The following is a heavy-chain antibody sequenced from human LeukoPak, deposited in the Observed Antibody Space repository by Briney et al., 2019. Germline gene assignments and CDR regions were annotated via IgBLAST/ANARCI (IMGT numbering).Heavy chain of an antibody. D-gene: IGHD3-22*01. V-gene: IGHV5-51*01. Sequence: GESLKISCKGSGYSFTSYWIGWVRQMPGKGLEWMGITYPGDSDTRYSPSFQGQVTISADKSISTAYLQWSSLKTSDTAMYYCARSVTMIVSYFDYWGQGTLVTVSS. CDR2: TYPGDSDT. CDR1: GYSFTSYW. J-gene: IGHJ4*02. CDR3: ARSVTMIVSYFDY.